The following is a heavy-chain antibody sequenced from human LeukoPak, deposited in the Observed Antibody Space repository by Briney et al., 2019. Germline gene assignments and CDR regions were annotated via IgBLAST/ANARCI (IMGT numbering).Heavy chain of an antibody. CDR2: INPNSGGT. J-gene: IGHJ3*02. D-gene: IGHD4-11*01. Sequence: ASVKVSCKASGYTFTGYYMHWVRQAPGQGLEWMGWINPNSGGTNYAQKFQGRVTMTRDTSISTAYMELSRLRSDDTAVYYCARDNDYSNFQNAFGIWGQGTMVTVSS. CDR3: ARDNDYSNFQNAFGI. V-gene: IGHV1-2*02. CDR1: GYTFTGYY.